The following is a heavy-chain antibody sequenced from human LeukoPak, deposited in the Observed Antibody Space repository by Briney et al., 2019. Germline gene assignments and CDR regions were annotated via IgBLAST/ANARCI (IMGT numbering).Heavy chain of an antibody. D-gene: IGHD3-10*01. J-gene: IGHJ4*02. V-gene: IGHV3-23*01. CDR3: AKGCGGYDFDS. CDR1: GFPFSSHA. Sequence: PGGSLRLSCAASGFPFSSHAMNWVRQAPGKGLEWVSDISPSGESTDYADSVKGRFTISRDNSKNTLYLQMDSLRDEDRAVYFCAKGCGGYDFDSWGQGTPVTVFS. CDR2: ISPSGEST.